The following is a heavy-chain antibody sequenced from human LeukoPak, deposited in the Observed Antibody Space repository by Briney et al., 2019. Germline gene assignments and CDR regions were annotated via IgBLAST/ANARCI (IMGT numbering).Heavy chain of an antibody. J-gene: IGHJ3*02. CDR1: GFTVRSNY. CDR3: AREDAVFAFDI. D-gene: IGHD2-2*01. Sequence: PGGSLRLSCAASGFTVRSNYMSWVRQAPGKGLEWVSVIYSGGSTYYADSVKGRFTISRDNSKNTLYLQMNSLRAEDTAVYYCAREDAVFAFDIWGQGTMVTVSS. V-gene: IGHV3-53*01. CDR2: IYSGGST.